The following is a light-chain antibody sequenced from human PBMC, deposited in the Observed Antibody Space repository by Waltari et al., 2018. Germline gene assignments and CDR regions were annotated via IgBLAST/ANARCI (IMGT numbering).Light chain of an antibody. Sequence: EIVLTQSPATLSLSPGERATLSCRASQSVSSYLAWYQQKPGQAPRPLIYDASNRATGIPTRFKWHGSGTDFTLTISSLEPEDFAVYYCQQRSNWPPAFGQGTKVEIK. CDR1: QSVSSY. CDR2: DAS. J-gene: IGKJ1*01. V-gene: IGKV3-11*01. CDR3: QQRSNWPPA.